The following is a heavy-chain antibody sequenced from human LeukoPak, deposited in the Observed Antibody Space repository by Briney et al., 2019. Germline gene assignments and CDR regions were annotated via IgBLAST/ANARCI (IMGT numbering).Heavy chain of an antibody. V-gene: IGHV1-18*04. CDR2: ISAYNGNT. CDR1: GYTFTGYY. J-gene: IGHJ4*02. Sequence: ASVKVSCKASGYTFTGYYIHWVRQAPGQGLEWMGWISAYNGNTNYAQKLQGRVTMTTDTSTSTAYMELRSLRSDDTAVYYCAGTLIVGAKVEDYWGQGTLVTVSS. D-gene: IGHD1-26*01. CDR3: AGTLIVGAKVEDY.